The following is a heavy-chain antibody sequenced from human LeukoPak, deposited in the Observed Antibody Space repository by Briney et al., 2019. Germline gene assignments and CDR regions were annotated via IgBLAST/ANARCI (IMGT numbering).Heavy chain of an antibody. D-gene: IGHD3-10*01. V-gene: IGHV4-34*01. CDR1: GFSFNSYD. J-gene: IGHJ4*02. CDR2: INHSGST. CDR3: ARQNRGVTGY. Sequence: PGGSLRLSCAASGFSFNSYDMHWVRQAPGKGLEWIGEINHSGSTNYNPSLKSRVTMSVDTSKNQFSLKLSSVTAADTAVYYCARQNRGVTGYWGQGTLVTVSS.